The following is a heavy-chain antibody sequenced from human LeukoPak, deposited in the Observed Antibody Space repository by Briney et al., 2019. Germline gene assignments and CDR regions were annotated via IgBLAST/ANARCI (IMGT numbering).Heavy chain of an antibody. J-gene: IGHJ5*02. V-gene: IGHV7-4-1*02. CDR2: INTNTGNP. CDR3: ARGYYGSGSYYPYYHRYNWFDP. D-gene: IGHD3-10*01. Sequence: GSVKVSCKASGYTFTSYGISWVRQAPGQGLEWMGWINTNTGNPTYAQGFTGRFVFSLDTSVSTAYLQISSLKAEDTAVYYCARGYYGSGSYYPYYHRYNWFDPWGQGTLVTVSS. CDR1: GYTFTSYG.